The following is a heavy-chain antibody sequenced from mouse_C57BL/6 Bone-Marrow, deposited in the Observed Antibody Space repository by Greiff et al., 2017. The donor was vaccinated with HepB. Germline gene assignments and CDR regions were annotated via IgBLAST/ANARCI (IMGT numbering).Heavy chain of an antibody. D-gene: IGHD2-5*01. Sequence: EVQLQESGAELVKPGASVKLSCTASGFNIKDYYMHWVKQRTEQGLEWIGRIDPEDGETKYAPKFQGKATLTADTSSNTAYLQLSSLTSEDTAVYYCARPYSNYEGFAYWGQGTLVTVSA. V-gene: IGHV14-2*01. J-gene: IGHJ3*01. CDR2: IDPEDGET. CDR1: GFNIKDYY. CDR3: ARPYSNYEGFAY.